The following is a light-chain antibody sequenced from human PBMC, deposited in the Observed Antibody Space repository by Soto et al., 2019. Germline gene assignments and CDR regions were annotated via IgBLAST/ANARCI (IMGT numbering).Light chain of an antibody. Sequence: EIVLTQSPGTLSLSLGERATLSCRASQSVTSTYLAWYQQNPGHAPRLLIYGASSRATGIPDRFSGSGSGTDFTLTISRLEPEDFAVYFCQQYGSSSYTFGQGTKLEIK. V-gene: IGKV3-20*01. CDR2: GAS. CDR3: QQYGSSSYT. J-gene: IGKJ2*01. CDR1: QSVTSTY.